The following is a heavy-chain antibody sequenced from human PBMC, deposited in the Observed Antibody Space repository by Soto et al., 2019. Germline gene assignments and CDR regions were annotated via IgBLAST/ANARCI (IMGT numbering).Heavy chain of an antibody. CDR3: ARLPAAMGYYYYGMDV. CDR2: TSSSSSTI. D-gene: IGHD2-2*01. CDR1: GFTFSSYS. Sequence: EVQLVESGGGMVQPGGSLRLSCAASGFTFSSYSMNWVRQAPGKGLEWVSYTSSSSSTIYYADSVKGRFIISRDYAKNSLYLQMNSLRDEDTAVYYCARLPAAMGYYYYGMDVWGQGTTVTVSS. J-gene: IGHJ6*02. V-gene: IGHV3-48*02.